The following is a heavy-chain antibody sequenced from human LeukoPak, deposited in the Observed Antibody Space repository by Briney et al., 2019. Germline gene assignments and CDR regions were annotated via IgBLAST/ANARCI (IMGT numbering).Heavy chain of an antibody. CDR1: GGSISSSSYY. J-gene: IGHJ4*02. CDR3: ARAGDKLAARPVFFDY. CDR2: IYYSGST. D-gene: IGHD6-6*01. Sequence: PSETLSLTCTVSGGSISSSSYYWGWIRQPPGKGLEWIGSIYYSGSTYYNPSLKSRVTISVDTSKNQFSLKLSSVTAADTAVYYCARAGDKLAARPVFFDYWGQGTLVTVSS. V-gene: IGHV4-39*01.